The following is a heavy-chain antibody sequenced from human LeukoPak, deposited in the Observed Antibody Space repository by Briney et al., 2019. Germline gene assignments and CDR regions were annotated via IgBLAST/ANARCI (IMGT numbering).Heavy chain of an antibody. CDR2: IIPIFGTA. V-gene: IGHV1-69*13. CDR1: GYTFTSYA. Sequence: ASVKVSCKASGYTFTSYAMNWVRQAPGQGLEWMGGIIPIFGTANYAQKFQGRVTITADESTSTAYMELSSLRSEDTAVYYCARVGSSSDYYYMDVWGKGTTVTVSS. CDR3: ARVGSSSDYYYMDV. D-gene: IGHD6-6*01. J-gene: IGHJ6*03.